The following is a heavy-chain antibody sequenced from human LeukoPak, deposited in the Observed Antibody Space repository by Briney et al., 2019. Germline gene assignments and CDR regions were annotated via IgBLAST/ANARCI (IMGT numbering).Heavy chain of an antibody. J-gene: IGHJ4*02. D-gene: IGHD3-16*01. CDR1: GFTFSSYS. V-gene: IGHV3-21*01. Sequence: GGSLRLSCAASGFTFSSYSMNWVRQAPGRGLEWVSFISSSRSYIFYADSVKGRFTISRDNAKNSLYLQMNSLRAEDTAVYYCARYDRAGGYYFDYWGQGTLVTVSS. CDR2: ISSSRSYI. CDR3: ARYDRAGGYYFDY.